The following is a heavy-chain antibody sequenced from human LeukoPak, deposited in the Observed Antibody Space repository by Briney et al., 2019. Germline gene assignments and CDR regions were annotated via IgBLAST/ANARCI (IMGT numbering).Heavy chain of an antibody. Sequence: SETLSLTCAVYGGPFSGYYWSWIRQPPGKGLEWIGEINHSGSTNYNPSLKSRVTISVDTSKNQFSLKLSSVTAADTAVYYCARKYDFWSGYRRRGYFDYWGQGTLVTVSS. CDR1: GGPFSGYY. CDR2: INHSGST. CDR3: ARKYDFWSGYRRRGYFDY. D-gene: IGHD3-3*01. J-gene: IGHJ4*02. V-gene: IGHV4-34*01.